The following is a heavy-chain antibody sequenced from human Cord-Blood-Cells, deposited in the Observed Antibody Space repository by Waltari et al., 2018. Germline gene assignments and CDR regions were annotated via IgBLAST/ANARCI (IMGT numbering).Heavy chain of an antibody. CDR2: IYYSGGT. D-gene: IGHD6-13*01. CDR1: GGSISSSSYY. Sequence: QLQLQESGPGLVKPSETLSLTCTVSGGSISSSSYYWGWTLQPPGKGLEWIGSIYYSGGTYYNPSLKSRVTISVDTSKNQFSLKLSSVTAADTAVYYCARESVAAAGPFDYWGQGTLVTVSS. J-gene: IGHJ4*02. V-gene: IGHV4-39*07. CDR3: ARESVAAAGPFDY.